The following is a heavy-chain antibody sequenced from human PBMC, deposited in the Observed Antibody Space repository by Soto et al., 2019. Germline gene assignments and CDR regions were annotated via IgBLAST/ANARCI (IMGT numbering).Heavy chain of an antibody. V-gene: IGHV2-5*02. Sequence: QITLKESGPPLVNPTQTLTLTCTFSGFSLTTVGMGVGWIRQPPGKALDWLGIIYWDDDKRYSPSLNGRVTFIKDTSKNQVVLTMTNVDPVDTGTYYCAHRNSRMFAFDIWGQGTLVTVSS. CDR2: IYWDDDK. CDR3: AHRNSRMFAFDI. D-gene: IGHD3-10*02. J-gene: IGHJ3*02. CDR1: GFSLTTVGMG.